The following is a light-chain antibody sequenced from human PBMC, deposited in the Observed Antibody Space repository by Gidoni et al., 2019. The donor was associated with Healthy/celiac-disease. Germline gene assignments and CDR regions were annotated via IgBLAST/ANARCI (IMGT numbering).Light chain of an antibody. J-gene: IGLJ2*01. V-gene: IGLV1-40*01. CDR1: SSNIGAGYD. Sequence: QPVLTQPPSVSGAPGQRVPISCTGSSSNIGAGYDVHWYQQLPGTAPKLLIYGNSNRPSGVPDRFSGSKSGTSASLAITGLQAEEEADYYCQSYDSSLSGSVVFGGGTKLTVL. CDR2: GNS. CDR3: QSYDSSLSGSVV.